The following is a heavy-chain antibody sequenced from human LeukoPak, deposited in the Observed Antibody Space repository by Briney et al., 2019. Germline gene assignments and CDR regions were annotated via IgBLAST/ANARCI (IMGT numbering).Heavy chain of an antibody. Sequence: ASVKVSCKASGYTFTSYAMNWVRQAPGQGLEWVGWINTNTGNPTYAQGFTGRFVFSLDTSVSTAYLQISSLKAEDTAVYYCARNLIQPPYYYYMDVWGKGTTVTVSS. D-gene: IGHD5-18*01. CDR2: INTNTGNP. J-gene: IGHJ6*03. V-gene: IGHV7-4-1*02. CDR1: GYTFTSYA. CDR3: ARNLIQPPYYYYMDV.